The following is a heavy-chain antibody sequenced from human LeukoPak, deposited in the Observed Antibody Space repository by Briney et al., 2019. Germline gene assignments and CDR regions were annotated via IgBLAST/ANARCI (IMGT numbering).Heavy chain of an antibody. J-gene: IGHJ4*02. V-gene: IGHV3-23*01. CDR2: ISGSGDST. CDR3: AKHYVSRTYLEY. CDR1: AFTFRSYG. Sequence: GGSLRLSCAASAFTFRSYGMSWVRQAPGKGLEWVSGISGSGDSTYYADSVKGRFTISRDNSKNTLYLQMKSLRAEDTAVYYCAKHYVSRTYLEYWGQGTLVTVSS. D-gene: IGHD3-10*01.